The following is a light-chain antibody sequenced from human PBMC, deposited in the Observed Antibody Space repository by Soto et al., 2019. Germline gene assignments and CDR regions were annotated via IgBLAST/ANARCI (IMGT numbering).Light chain of an antibody. CDR1: ESDSSTY. V-gene: IGKV3-20*01. CDR2: GVS. Sequence: ESVVTHSPGTLSLSPGERATLCCRASESDSSTYLAWYQQKPGQAPRLLIYGVSRRAPGIPDRFSGSGSGTDFTLAISRLEPEDFAVYYCQQYGSSPNTFGPGTKVDLK. J-gene: IGKJ3*01. CDR3: QQYGSSPNT.